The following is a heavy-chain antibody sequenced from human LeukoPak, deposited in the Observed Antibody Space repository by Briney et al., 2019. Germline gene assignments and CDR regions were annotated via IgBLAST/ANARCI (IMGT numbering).Heavy chain of an antibody. CDR1: GGTFSSYA. CDR2: IIPIFGTA. V-gene: IGHV1-69*05. J-gene: IGHJ4*02. Sequence: SVKVSCKASGGTFSSYAISWVRQAPGQGLEWMGGIIPIFGTANYAQKFQGRVTITTDESTSTAYMELSSLRSEDTAVYYCASTNYDFWSGYILWGQGTLVTVCS. CDR3: ASTNYDFWSGYIL. D-gene: IGHD3-3*01.